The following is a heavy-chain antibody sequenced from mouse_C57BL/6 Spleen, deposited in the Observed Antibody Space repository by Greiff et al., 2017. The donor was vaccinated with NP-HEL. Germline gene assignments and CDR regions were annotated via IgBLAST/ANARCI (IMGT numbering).Heavy chain of an antibody. V-gene: IGHV1-19*01. D-gene: IGHD2-4*01. CDR2: INPYNGGT. Sequence: DVKLQESGPVLVKPGASVKMSCKASGYTFTDYYMNWVKQSHGKSLEWIGVINPYNGGTSYNQKFKGKATLTVDKSSSTAYMELNSLTSEDSAVYYCARSDYDGGSWFAYWGQGTLVTVSA. J-gene: IGHJ3*01. CDR1: GYTFTDYY. CDR3: ARSDYDGGSWFAY.